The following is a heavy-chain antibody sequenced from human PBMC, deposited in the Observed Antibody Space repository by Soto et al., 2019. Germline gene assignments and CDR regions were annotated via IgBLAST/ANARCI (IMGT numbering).Heavy chain of an antibody. CDR3: ARALVSGPLPDAFDI. D-gene: IGHD6-19*01. V-gene: IGHV1-69*01. CDR2: IIPMFGTA. J-gene: IGHJ3*02. Sequence: QVQLVQSGDEVKKPGSSVRVSCKTSGGTFRNYAVIWVRQAPGQGLECMGGIIPMFGTANYAQEFQGRVTITADESTSTAYMELTGVRSEDTAVYFCARALVSGPLPDAFDIWGQGTMVTVSS. CDR1: GGTFRNYA.